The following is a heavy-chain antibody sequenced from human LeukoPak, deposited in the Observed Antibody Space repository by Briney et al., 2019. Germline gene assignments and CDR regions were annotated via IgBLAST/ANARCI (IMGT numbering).Heavy chain of an antibody. J-gene: IGHJ4*02. CDR2: IYTSGST. CDR3: AREQGYSGSPGGFDY. D-gene: IGHD1-26*01. Sequence: SQTLSLTCTVSGGSISSGGYYWSWIRQHPGKGLEWIGRIYTSGSTNYNPSLKSRVTMSVDTSKNQFSLKLSSVTAADTAVYYCAREQGYSGSPGGFDYWGQGTLVTVSS. CDR1: GGSISSGGYY. V-gene: IGHV4-61*02.